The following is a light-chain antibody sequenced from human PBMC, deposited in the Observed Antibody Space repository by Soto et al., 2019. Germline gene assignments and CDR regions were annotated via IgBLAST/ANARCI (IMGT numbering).Light chain of an antibody. CDR2: WAS. J-gene: IGKJ4*01. V-gene: IGKV4-1*01. CDR1: QGLLWSNNKNY. Sequence: DIVMTQSPDSLAVSLGERATSNCKSSQGLLWSNNKNYLAWYQQKPGQSPKLLIYWASTRESGVPDRFSGSGSGTDFTLTISSLQAEDVAVYYCYQYFSTPLTFGGGTKVDI. CDR3: YQYFSTPLT.